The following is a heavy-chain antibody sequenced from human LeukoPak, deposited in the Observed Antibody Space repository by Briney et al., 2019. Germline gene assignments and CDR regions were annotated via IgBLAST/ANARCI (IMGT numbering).Heavy chain of an antibody. CDR3: AKEVVLGTVTTVQDQGQH. D-gene: IGHD4-17*01. CDR2: ISGSGGST. Sequence: QSGGSLRLSCAASGFTVSNNYMSWVRQAPGKGLEWVSAISGSGGSTYYADSVKGRFTISRDNSKNTLYLQMNSLRAEDTAVYYCAKEVVLGTVTTVQDQGQHWGQGTLVTVSS. CDR1: GFTVSNNY. V-gene: IGHV3-23*01. J-gene: IGHJ1*01.